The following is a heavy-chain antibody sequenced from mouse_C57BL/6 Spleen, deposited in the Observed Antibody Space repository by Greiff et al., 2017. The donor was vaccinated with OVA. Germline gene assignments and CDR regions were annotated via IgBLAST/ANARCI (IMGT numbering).Heavy chain of an antibody. CDR2: ISNGGGST. V-gene: IGHV5-12*01. Sequence: EVQLQQSGGGLVQPGGSLKLSCAASGFTFSDYYMYWVRQTPEKRLEWVAYISNGGGSTYYPDTVKGRFTISRDNAKNTLYLKMSRLKSEDTAMYYCARHDGNYRFAYWGQGTLVTVSA. J-gene: IGHJ3*01. D-gene: IGHD2-1*01. CDR3: ARHDGNYRFAY. CDR1: GFTFSDYY.